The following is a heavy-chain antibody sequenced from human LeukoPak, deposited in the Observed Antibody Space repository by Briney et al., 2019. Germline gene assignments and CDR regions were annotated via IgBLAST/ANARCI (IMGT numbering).Heavy chain of an antibody. CDR1: GFTFSSYA. J-gene: IGHJ4*02. D-gene: IGHD3-22*01. Sequence: SGGSLRLSCAASGFTFSSYAMSWVRQAPGKGLKWVSAISGSGGSTYYADSVKGRFTISRDNSKNTLYLQMNSLRAEDTAVYYCAKDRDYYDSSGYFDYWGQGTLVTVSS. V-gene: IGHV3-23*01. CDR2: ISGSGGST. CDR3: AKDRDYYDSSGYFDY.